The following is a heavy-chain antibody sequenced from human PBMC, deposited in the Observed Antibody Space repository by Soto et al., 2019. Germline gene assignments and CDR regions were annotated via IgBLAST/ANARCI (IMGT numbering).Heavy chain of an antibody. CDR1: GGSVSSGSYY. CDR3: ARGGGVTTTFDY. Sequence: SETLSLTCTVSGGSVSSGSYYWNWIRQPPGKGLEWIGYFYYSGRTNYNPSLKSRVTISVDTSKNQFSLKLSSVTAADTAVYYCARGGGVTTTFDYWGQGTLVTVSS. V-gene: IGHV4-61*01. CDR2: FYYSGRT. J-gene: IGHJ4*02. D-gene: IGHD1-1*01.